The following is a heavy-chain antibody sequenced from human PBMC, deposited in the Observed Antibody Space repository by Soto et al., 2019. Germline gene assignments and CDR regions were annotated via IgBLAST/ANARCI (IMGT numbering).Heavy chain of an antibody. J-gene: IGHJ6*02. D-gene: IGHD3-10*01. CDR3: ARFRGSYGMDV. V-gene: IGHV1-69*02. Sequence: QVQLVQSGAEVKKPGSSVNVSCKASGGTFSSYTVSWVRQAPGQGLEWMGRIIPILGIANYAQKFQGRVTITADKSTSTAYMELSSLRSEDTAVYYCARFRGSYGMDVWGQGTTVTVSS. CDR2: IIPILGIA. CDR1: GGTFSSYT.